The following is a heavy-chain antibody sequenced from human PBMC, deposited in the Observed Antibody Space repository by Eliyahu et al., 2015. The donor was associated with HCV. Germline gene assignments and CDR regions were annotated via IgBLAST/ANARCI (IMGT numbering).Heavy chain of an antibody. J-gene: IGHJ4*02. V-gene: IGHV3-30-3*01. CDR2: XSYDGSNK. Sequence: QVQLVESGGGVVQPGRSLRLSCAASGFXFSSYAMHWVRQAPGKGLEWVAVXSYDGSNKYYADSVKGRFTISRDNSKNTLYLQMNSLRAEDTAVYYCARLWFGESTSDYWGQGTLVTVSS. D-gene: IGHD3-10*01. CDR3: ARLWFGESTSDY. CDR1: GFXFSSYA.